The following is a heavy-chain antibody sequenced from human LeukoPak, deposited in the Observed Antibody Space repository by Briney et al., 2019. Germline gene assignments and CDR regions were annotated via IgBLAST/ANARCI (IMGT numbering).Heavy chain of an antibody. Sequence: PGRSLRLSCAASGFTFDDYAMHWVRQAPGKGLEWVSAISGSGGSTYYADSVKGRFTISRDNSKNTLYLQMNSLRAEDTAVYYCAKDYYDSSGTPDYWGQGTLVTVSS. CDR1: GFTFDDYA. D-gene: IGHD3-22*01. J-gene: IGHJ4*02. CDR2: ISGSGGST. CDR3: AKDYYDSSGTPDY. V-gene: IGHV3-23*01.